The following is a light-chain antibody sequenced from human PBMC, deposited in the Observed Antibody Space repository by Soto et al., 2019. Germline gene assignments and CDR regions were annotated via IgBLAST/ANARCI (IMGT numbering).Light chain of an antibody. J-gene: IGKJ5*01. Sequence: EIVLTSAPVTPSLTQGERATLSCRASQSVSSSYLAWYQQKPGQAPRLLIYGASTRATGIPDRFSGSGSGTDFTLTISRLEPEDFAVYYCQQYGTSLPFGQGTRLEIK. CDR2: GAS. CDR3: QQYGTSLP. CDR1: QSVSSSY. V-gene: IGKV3-20*01.